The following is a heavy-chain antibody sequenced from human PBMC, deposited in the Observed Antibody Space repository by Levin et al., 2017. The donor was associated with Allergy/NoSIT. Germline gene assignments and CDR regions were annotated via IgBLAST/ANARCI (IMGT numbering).Heavy chain of an antibody. V-gene: IGHV4-34*01. D-gene: IGHD6-13*01. J-gene: IGHJ6*02. Sequence: SCGVYGGSFISSYWSWIRQPPGKGLEWIGEINHSGTTKYNPSLKSRVTISVDTSERQISLRLSSVTAADTAVYYCAGAFASAGTDSLYFYYYGVDVWGQGTTVTVSS. CDR2: INHSGTT. CDR1: GGSFISSY. CDR3: AGAFASAGTDSLYFYYYGVDV.